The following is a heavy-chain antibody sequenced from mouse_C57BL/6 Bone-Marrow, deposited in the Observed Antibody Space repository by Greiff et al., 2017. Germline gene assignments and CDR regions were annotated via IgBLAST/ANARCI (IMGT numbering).Heavy chain of an antibody. V-gene: IGHV5-16*01. CDR2: INYDGSST. Sequence: EVMLVESEGGLVQPGSSMKLSCTASGFTFSDYYMAWVRQVPEKGLEWVANINYDGSSTYYLDSLKSRFIISRDNAKNILYLQMSSLKSEDTATYYCARAYYGSRIGYYFDYWGQGTTLTVSS. J-gene: IGHJ2*01. CDR3: ARAYYGSRIGYYFDY. CDR1: GFTFSDYY. D-gene: IGHD1-1*01.